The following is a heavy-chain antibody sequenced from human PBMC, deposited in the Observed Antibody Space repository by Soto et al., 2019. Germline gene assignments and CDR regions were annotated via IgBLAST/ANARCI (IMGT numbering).Heavy chain of an antibody. CDR3: ARRPSLGSPYYYMDV. CDR1: GGSISSSSYY. Sequence: SETLSLTCTVSGGSISSSSYYWGWIRQPPGKGLEWIGSIYYSGSTYYNPSLKSRVTISVDTSKNQFSLKLSSVTAADTAVYYCARRPSLGSPYYYMDVWGKGTTVTVSS. V-gene: IGHV4-39*01. CDR2: IYYSGST. D-gene: IGHD2-15*01. J-gene: IGHJ6*03.